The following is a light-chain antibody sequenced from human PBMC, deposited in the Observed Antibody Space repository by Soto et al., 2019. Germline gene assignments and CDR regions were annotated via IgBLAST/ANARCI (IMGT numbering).Light chain of an antibody. CDR2: EVS. J-gene: IGLJ1*01. V-gene: IGLV2-14*01. CDR1: SSDVGGYNY. CDR3: SSYTSSSTPVV. Sequence: QSVLTQPASVSGSPGQSITISCTGTSSDVGGYNYVSWYQQHPGKAPKLIIYEVSNRPSGVSNRFSGSKSGNTASLTISGLQAEDGADYYCSSYTSSSTPVVFGTGTKLTVL.